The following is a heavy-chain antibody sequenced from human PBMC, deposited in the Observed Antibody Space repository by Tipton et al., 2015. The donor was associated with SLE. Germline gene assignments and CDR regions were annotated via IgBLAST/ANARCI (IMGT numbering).Heavy chain of an antibody. Sequence: TLSLTCTVSGGSISSGGYYWSWIRQHPGKGLEWIGYIYYSGSTYYNPSLKSRVTISVDTSKNQFSLKPSSVTAADTAVYYCARGGSADAFDIWGQGTMVTVSS. J-gene: IGHJ3*02. CDR2: IYYSGST. V-gene: IGHV4-31*03. CDR1: GGSISSGGYY. CDR3: ARGGSADAFDI.